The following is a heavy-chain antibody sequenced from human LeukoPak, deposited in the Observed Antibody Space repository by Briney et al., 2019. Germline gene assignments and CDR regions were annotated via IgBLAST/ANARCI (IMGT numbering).Heavy chain of an antibody. D-gene: IGHD2-2*01. CDR1: GFTFSSYA. Sequence: GGSLRLSCAASGFTFSSYAMSWVRQAPGKGLEWVGRIKSKTDGGTTDYAAPVKGRFTISRDDSKNTLYLQMNSLKTEDTAVYYCTTVRNGLYCSSTSCQYTYYYYYMDVWGKGTTVTVSS. CDR2: IKSKTDGGTT. V-gene: IGHV3-15*01. J-gene: IGHJ6*03. CDR3: TTVRNGLYCSSTSCQYTYYYYYMDV.